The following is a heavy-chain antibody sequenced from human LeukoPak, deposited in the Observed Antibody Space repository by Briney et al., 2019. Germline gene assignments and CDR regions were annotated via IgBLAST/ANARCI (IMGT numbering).Heavy chain of an antibody. V-gene: IGHV3-74*01. CDR1: GFTFSSYW. CDR3: ARGAARAYYMDV. J-gene: IGHJ6*03. CDR2: INIDGSTT. D-gene: IGHD6-6*01. Sequence: GGSLRLSCAASGFTFSSYWLHWVRHAPGKGLVWVSRINIDGSTTNYADSVKGRFTISRDNAKNTVHLQMNSLRAEDTAVYYCARGAARAYYMDVWGKGTTVTVSS.